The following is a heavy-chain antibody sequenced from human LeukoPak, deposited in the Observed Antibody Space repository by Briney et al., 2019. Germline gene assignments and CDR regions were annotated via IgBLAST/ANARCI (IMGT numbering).Heavy chain of an antibody. Sequence: PGRSLRLSCAASGFTFRDYGMHWVRQAPGKGLEWVALIWYDGTTKDYADSVKGRFTISRDNSKNTLYLQMNSLRAEDTAVYYCARAHMVGGTTYYFAYWGQGTLVTVSS. CDR2: IWYDGTTK. J-gene: IGHJ4*02. V-gene: IGHV3-33*01. CDR1: GFTFRDYG. CDR3: ARAHMVGGTTYYFAY. D-gene: IGHD1-26*01.